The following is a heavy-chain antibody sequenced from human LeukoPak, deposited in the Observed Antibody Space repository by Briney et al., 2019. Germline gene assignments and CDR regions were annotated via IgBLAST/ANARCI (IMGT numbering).Heavy chain of an antibody. V-gene: IGHV1-69*05. CDR2: IIPIFGTA. CDR1: GGTFSSYA. Sequence: ASVKVSCKASGGTFSSYAISWVRQAPGQGLEWMGGIIPIFGTANYAQKFQGRATITTDESTSTAYMELSSLRSEDTAVYYCARATTVTTVGGEDYWGQGTLVTVSS. J-gene: IGHJ4*02. D-gene: IGHD4-17*01. CDR3: ARATTVTTVGGEDY.